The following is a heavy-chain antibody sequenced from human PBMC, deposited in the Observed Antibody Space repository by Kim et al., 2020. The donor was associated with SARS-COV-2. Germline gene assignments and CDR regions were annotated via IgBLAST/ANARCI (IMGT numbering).Heavy chain of an antibody. CDR3: ARVAAEYGDPDAFDI. Sequence: SETLSLTCTVSGGSISSYYWSWIRQPPGKGLEWIGYIYYSGSTNYNPSLKSRVTISVDTSKNQFSLKLSSVTAADTAVYYCARVAAEYGDPDAFDIWGQGTMVTVSS. D-gene: IGHD4-17*01. CDR2: IYYSGST. V-gene: IGHV4-59*01. J-gene: IGHJ3*02. CDR1: GGSISSYY.